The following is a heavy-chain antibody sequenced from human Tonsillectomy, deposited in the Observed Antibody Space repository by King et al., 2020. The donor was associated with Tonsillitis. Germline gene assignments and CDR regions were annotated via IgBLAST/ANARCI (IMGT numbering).Heavy chain of an antibody. J-gene: IGHJ1*01. Sequence: QLVQSGGGLVQPGGSLRLSCSASGVTFSSYSMSWVRQAQGKGLEWVSAIIVSGGSAHYADSWKGRFTISRDTSKNTLYLQMNSLRAEDTAVYYCAKDCRYPGEYFQHWGQGTLVTVSS. CDR2: IIVSGGSA. V-gene: IGHV3-23*04. CDR1: GVTFSSYS. CDR3: AKDCRYPGEYFQH. D-gene: IGHD1-1*01.